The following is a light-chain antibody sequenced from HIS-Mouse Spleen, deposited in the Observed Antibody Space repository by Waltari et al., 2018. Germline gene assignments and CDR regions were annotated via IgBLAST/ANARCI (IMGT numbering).Light chain of an antibody. J-gene: IGLJ1*01. V-gene: IGLV2-11*01. Sequence: QSALTQPRSVSGSPGQSVTISCTGTSSDFGGYHDLSWYQQHPGKAPKLMIYDVSKRPSGVPDRFSGSKSGNTASLTISGLQAEDEADYYCCSYAGSYTGVFGTGTKVTVL. CDR1: SSDFGGYHD. CDR3: CSYAGSYTGV. CDR2: DVS.